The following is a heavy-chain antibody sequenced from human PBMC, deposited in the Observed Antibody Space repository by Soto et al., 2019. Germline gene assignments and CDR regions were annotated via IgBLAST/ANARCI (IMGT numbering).Heavy chain of an antibody. CDR3: AKADGEQWLIPHLDN. CDR2: ISCCGGST. V-gene: IGHV3-23*01. CDR1: GFNFKKFA. Sequence: LRLSCEASGFNFKKFAMGWVRQAPGEGLEWVSGISCCGGSTFYADSVKGRFSLARDDSKNTLSLQLNSLRVEDTAHYYCAKADGEQWLIPHLDNWGQGTLVTVSS. J-gene: IGHJ4*02. D-gene: IGHD6-19*01.